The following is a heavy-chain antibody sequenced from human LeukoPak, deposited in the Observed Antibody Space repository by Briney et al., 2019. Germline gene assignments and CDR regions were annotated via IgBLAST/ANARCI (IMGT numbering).Heavy chain of an antibody. Sequence: SETLSLTCAVYGGSFSGYYWSWIRQPPGKGLDWIGEINHSGSANYNPSLKSRVTISVDTSKNQFSLKLSSVTAADTAVYYCARPTTVTRFALGYWGQGTLVTVSS. V-gene: IGHV4-34*01. D-gene: IGHD4-17*01. CDR1: GGSFSGYY. J-gene: IGHJ4*02. CDR3: ARPTTVTRFALGY. CDR2: INHSGSA.